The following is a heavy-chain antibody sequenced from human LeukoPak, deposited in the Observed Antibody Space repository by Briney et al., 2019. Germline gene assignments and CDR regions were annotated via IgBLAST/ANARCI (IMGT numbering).Heavy chain of an antibody. J-gene: IGHJ4*02. CDR1: GYRFTSYW. CDR3: ARLPYYDSIIDN. CDR2: INPDDSDS. V-gene: IGHV5-51*01. D-gene: IGHD3-22*01. Sequence: GESLKISCKGSGYRFTSYWIGWVRQMPGKGLEWMGIINPDDSDSRYSPSFQGQVTISADKSINTAYLQWSSLKASDTAMYYCARLPYYDSIIDNWGQGTLVTVSS.